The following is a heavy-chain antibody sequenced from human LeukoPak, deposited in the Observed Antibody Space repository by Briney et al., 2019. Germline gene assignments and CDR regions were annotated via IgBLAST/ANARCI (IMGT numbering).Heavy chain of an antibody. Sequence: ASVKVSCKASGYTFTGYYIHWVRRAPGQGLEWLGWISPHTANTNYVQNLQDRVTLTTDTSTSTVYMQLRSLRSDDTAVYYCARVVYYDSSGYFDNWGQGTLVTVSS. CDR1: GYTFTGYY. J-gene: IGHJ4*02. V-gene: IGHV1-18*04. CDR2: ISPHTANT. CDR3: ARVVYYDSSGYFDN. D-gene: IGHD3-22*01.